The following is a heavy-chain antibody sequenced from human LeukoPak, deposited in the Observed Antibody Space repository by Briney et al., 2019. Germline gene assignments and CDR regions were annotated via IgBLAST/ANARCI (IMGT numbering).Heavy chain of an antibody. CDR1: GYTFNSYY. D-gene: IGHD4-23*01. CDR3: ARGLGSYWFDP. V-gene: IGHV1-46*02. J-gene: IGHJ5*02. CDR2: INPSGGST. Sequence: ASVTVSCTASGYTFNSYYIHWVRQAPGQGLEWMGIINPSGGSTTYAQKLQGRVTMTRDTSTSTVYMELSSLISEDTAVYYCARGLGSYWFDPWGQGTLVTVSS.